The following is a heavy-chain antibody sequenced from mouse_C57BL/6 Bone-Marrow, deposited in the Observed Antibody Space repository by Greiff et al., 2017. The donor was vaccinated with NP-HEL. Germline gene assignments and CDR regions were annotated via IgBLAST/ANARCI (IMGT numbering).Heavy chain of an antibody. J-gene: IGHJ4*01. Sequence: EVQVVESGGGLVKPGGSLKLSCAASGFTFSSYAMSWVRQTPEKRLEWVATISDGGSYTYYPDNVKGRFTISRDNAKNNLYLQMSHLKSEDTAMYYCARVLDYYGSSYRYYYAMDYWGQGTSVTVSS. CDR2: ISDGGSYT. D-gene: IGHD1-1*01. CDR1: GFTFSSYA. CDR3: ARVLDYYGSSYRYYYAMDY. V-gene: IGHV5-4*01.